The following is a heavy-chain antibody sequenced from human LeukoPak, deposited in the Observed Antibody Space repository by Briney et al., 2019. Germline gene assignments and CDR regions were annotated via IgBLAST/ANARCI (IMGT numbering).Heavy chain of an antibody. CDR3: ARIIVVAGTWWFDP. Sequence: SETLSLTCTVSGGSISSYYWSWIRQPPGKGLEWIGYIYYSGSTNYNPSLKSRVTISVDTSKNQFSLKLSSVTAADTAIYYCARIIVVAGTWWFDPWGQGTLVTVSS. D-gene: IGHD6-19*01. J-gene: IGHJ5*02. V-gene: IGHV4-59*01. CDR1: GGSISSYY. CDR2: IYYSGST.